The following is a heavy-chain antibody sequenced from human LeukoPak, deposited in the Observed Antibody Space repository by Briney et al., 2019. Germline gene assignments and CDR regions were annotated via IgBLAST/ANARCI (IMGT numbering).Heavy chain of an antibody. V-gene: IGHV3-30*02. Sequence: GGSLRLSCAASGFTFSSYGMYWVRQAPGKGLEWVAFIRYDGSNKYYADSVKGRFTISRDNSKNTLYLQMNSLRGEDTAVYYCARGGTSYYYYYYMDVWGKGTTVTVSS. CDR3: ARGGTSYYYYYYMDV. D-gene: IGHD3/OR15-3a*01. CDR2: IRYDGSNK. J-gene: IGHJ6*03. CDR1: GFTFSSYG.